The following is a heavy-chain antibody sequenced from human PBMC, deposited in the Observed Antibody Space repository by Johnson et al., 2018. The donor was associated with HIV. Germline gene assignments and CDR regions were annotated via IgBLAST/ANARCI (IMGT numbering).Heavy chain of an antibody. CDR1: GFTVSSNY. J-gene: IGHJ3*02. CDR2: ISGSGGST. Sequence: VQLVESGGGLVQPGGSLRLSCAASGFTVSSNYMSWVRQAPGKGLEWVSVISGSGGSTYYADSVKGRFTISRDNSKNTLYLQMNTLRAEDTALYYCAKGATRYKTSGSNSDGACDIWGQGTMVTVSS. V-gene: IGHV3-23*04. CDR3: AKGATRYKTSGSNSDGACDI. D-gene: IGHD1-26*01.